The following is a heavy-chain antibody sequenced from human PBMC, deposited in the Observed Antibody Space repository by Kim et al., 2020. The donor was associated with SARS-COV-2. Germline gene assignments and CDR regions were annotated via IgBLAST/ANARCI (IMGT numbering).Heavy chain of an antibody. Sequence: GGSLRLSCAASGFTFSSYSMNWVRQAPGKGLEWVSSISSSSSYIYYADSVKGRFTISRDNAKNSLYLQMNSLRAEDTAVYYCARYLGDYYGSGSSSFDYWGQGTLVTVSS. CDR3: ARYLGDYYGSGSSSFDY. V-gene: IGHV3-21*01. J-gene: IGHJ4*02. CDR1: GFTFSSYS. D-gene: IGHD3-10*01. CDR2: ISSSSSYI.